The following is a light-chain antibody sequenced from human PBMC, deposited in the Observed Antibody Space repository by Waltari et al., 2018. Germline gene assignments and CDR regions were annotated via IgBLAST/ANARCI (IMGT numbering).Light chain of an antibody. J-gene: IGKJ4*01. CDR1: QSVDNWS. Sequence: ENVLTQSPATLSLSPGERATLSCRASQSVDNWSLAWYQLKPGQAPRLLISGSSRRATGVPSRFSGSGSGTDFTLTISRLEPEDFAVYYCHQSGGSGRAFGGGTKVEIK. CDR3: HQSGGSGRA. V-gene: IGKV3-20*01. CDR2: GSS.